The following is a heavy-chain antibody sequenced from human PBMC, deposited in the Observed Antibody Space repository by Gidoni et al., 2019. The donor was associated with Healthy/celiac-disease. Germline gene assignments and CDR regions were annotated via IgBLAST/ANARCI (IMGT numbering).Heavy chain of an antibody. V-gene: IGHV4-61*01. CDR2: IYYSGST. CDR1: GGSVSSGSYY. D-gene: IGHD3-22*01. Sequence: QVQLQESGPGLVKPSETLSLTCTVSGGSVSSGSYYWSWIRQPPGKGLEWIGYIYYSGSTNYNPSLKSRVTISVDTSKNQFSLKLSSVTAADTAVYYCASSLTGDSSGSYYFDYWGQGTLVTVSS. CDR3: ASSLTGDSSGSYYFDY. J-gene: IGHJ4*02.